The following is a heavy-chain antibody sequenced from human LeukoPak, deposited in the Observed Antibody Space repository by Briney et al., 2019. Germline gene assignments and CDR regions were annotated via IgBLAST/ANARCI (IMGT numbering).Heavy chain of an antibody. D-gene: IGHD1-26*01. CDR1: GGSFSGYY. Sequence: KTLETLSLTCAVYGGSFSGYYWNWIRQPAGKGLEWIGEINHSGTTNSSPSLKSRVTMSVDTAKNQFSLKLSSVTAADTAVYYCTFSMVGGTIDYWGQGTLVTVSS. J-gene: IGHJ4*02. CDR3: TFSMVGGTIDY. CDR2: INHSGTT. V-gene: IGHV4-34*01.